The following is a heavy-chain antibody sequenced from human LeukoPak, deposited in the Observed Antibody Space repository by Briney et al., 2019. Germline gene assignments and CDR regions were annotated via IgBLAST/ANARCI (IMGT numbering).Heavy chain of an antibody. V-gene: IGHV1-69*05. CDR1: GGTFSSYA. CDR3: ARTAGVPYCGGDCPPQGFDP. Sequence: GASVKVSCKASGGTFSSYAISWVRQAPGQGLEWMGGIIPIFGTANYAQKFQGRVTITTDESTSTAYMELSSLRSEDTAVYYCARTAGVPYCGGDCPPQGFDPWGQGTLVTVSS. J-gene: IGHJ5*02. CDR2: IIPIFGTA. D-gene: IGHD2-21*01.